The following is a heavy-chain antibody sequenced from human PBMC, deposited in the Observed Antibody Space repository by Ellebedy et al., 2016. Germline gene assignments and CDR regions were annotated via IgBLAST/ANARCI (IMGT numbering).Heavy chain of an antibody. Sequence: GESLKISCAASGFTFSSYSMNWVRQAPGKGLEWVSYISGSSLNIYYTESVKGRFTISRDNAKNSLYLQMNSLRDEDTAVYYCASLHSNFIWGQGTLVTVSS. CDR1: GFTFSSYS. J-gene: IGHJ4*02. CDR3: ASLHSNFI. V-gene: IGHV3-48*02. D-gene: IGHD6-13*01. CDR2: ISGSSLNI.